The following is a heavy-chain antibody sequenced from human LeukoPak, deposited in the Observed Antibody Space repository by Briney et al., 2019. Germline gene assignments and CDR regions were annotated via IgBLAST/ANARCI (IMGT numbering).Heavy chain of an antibody. V-gene: IGHV4-4*07. Sequence: SETLSLTCTVSGGSISSYYWTWIRQPAGKGLEWIGRIYTTGSTNYNPSLKSRVTISIDTSKNQFSLKLSSVTAADTAVYYCARDLVTVTKGFDIWGQGTMVSVSS. D-gene: IGHD4-17*01. J-gene: IGHJ3*02. CDR3: ARDLVTVTKGFDI. CDR2: IYTTGST. CDR1: GGSISSYY.